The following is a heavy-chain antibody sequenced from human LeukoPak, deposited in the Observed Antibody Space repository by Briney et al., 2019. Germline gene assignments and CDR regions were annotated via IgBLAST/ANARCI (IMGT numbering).Heavy chain of an antibody. CDR1: GGSISSYY. CDR2: ISSSSSYI. V-gene: IGHV3-21*01. Sequence: ETLSLTCTVSGGSISSYYWSWIRQPPGKGLEWVSSISSSSSYIYYADSVKGRFTISRDNAKNSLYLQMNSLRAEDTAVYYCARGRGSLFDYWGQGTLVTVSS. J-gene: IGHJ4*02. CDR3: ARGRGSLFDY. D-gene: IGHD3-16*01.